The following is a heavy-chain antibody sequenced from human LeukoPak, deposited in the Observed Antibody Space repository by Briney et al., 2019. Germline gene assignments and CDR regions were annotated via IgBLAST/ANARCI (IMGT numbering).Heavy chain of an antibody. CDR2: ISYDGSNK. D-gene: IGHD3-22*01. CDR1: GFTFSSYG. Sequence: GRSLRLSCAASGFTFSSYGMHWVRQAPGKGLEWVAVISYDGSNKHYADSVKGRFTVSRDNSKNTLYLQMNSLRAEDTALYYCARVAYDSFGHYYHDYFDHWGQGTMVTVSS. CDR3: ARVAYDSFGHYYHDYFDH. J-gene: IGHJ4*02. V-gene: IGHV3-30*03.